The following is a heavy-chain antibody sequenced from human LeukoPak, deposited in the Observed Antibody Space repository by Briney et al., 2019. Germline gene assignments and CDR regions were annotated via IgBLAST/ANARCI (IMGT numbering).Heavy chain of an antibody. J-gene: IGHJ4*02. V-gene: IGHV4-30-4*08. CDR3: AREGEGEYSGYERH. D-gene: IGHD5-12*01. CDR2: IYYSGST. Sequence: PSQTLSLTCTVSGGSISSGDYYWSWIRQPPGKGLEWIGYIYYSGSTYYNPSLKSRVTISEDTSKNQFSLKLSSVTAADTAVYYCAREGEGEYSGYERHWGQGTLVTVSS. CDR1: GGSISSGDYY.